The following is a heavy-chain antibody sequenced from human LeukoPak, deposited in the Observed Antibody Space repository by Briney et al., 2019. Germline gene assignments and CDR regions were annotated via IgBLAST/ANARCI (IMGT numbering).Heavy chain of an antibody. CDR2: ISSSGSAI. CDR1: GFTFSNFE. CDR3: VSDAFDI. Sequence: GGSLRLSCAASGFTFSNFEMTWVRQAPEKGLELVSYISSSGSAIYYGDSVKGRFTISRDNAKNSLYLQMNNLRAEDTDVYYCVSDAFDIWGQGTMVTVSS. V-gene: IGHV3-48*03. J-gene: IGHJ3*02.